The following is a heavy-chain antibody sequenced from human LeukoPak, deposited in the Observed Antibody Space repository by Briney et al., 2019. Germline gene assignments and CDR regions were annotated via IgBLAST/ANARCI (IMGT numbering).Heavy chain of an antibody. CDR3: ARVRVYYDSSGYPPYYFDH. D-gene: IGHD3-22*01. Sequence: SETLSLTCTVSGGSISSYYWSWIRQPPGKGLEWIGYIYYSGSTNYNPSLKSRVTISVDTSKNQFSLKLSSVTAADTAVYYCARVRVYYDSSGYPPYYFDHWGQGTLVTVSS. CDR2: IYYSGST. CDR1: GGSISSYY. V-gene: IGHV4-59*01. J-gene: IGHJ4*02.